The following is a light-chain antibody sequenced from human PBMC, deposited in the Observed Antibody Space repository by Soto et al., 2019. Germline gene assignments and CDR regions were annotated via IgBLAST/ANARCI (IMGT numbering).Light chain of an antibody. CDR3: QQFNSL. V-gene: IGKV1-13*02. Sequence: IQVTQSQSSLSASIGDPVTISCRASQGIATGLAWYQQKPGAPPKLLIYDASTLERGIPSRFSGRGSGTHFILTINNLQPEDFATYYCQQFNSLFGQGTRLEI. CDR2: DAS. J-gene: IGKJ5*01. CDR1: QGIATG.